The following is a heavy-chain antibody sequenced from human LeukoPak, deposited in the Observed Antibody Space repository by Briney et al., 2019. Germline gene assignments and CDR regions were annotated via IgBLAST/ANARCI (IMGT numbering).Heavy chain of an antibody. CDR2: ISTSGST. Sequence: SETLSLTCTVSGGSISSYYWSWIRQPAGKGLEWIGRISTSGSTNYNPSLKSRVSMSVDTSKNQFSLKLSSVTAADTAVYYCARASYYRGSGSYFNAWFDPWGQGTLVTVSS. D-gene: IGHD3-10*01. CDR3: ARASYYRGSGSYFNAWFDP. CDR1: GGSISSYY. J-gene: IGHJ5*02. V-gene: IGHV4-4*07.